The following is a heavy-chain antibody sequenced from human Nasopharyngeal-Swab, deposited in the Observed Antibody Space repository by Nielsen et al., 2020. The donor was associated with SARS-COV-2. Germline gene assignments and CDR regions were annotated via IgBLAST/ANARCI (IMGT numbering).Heavy chain of an antibody. V-gene: IGHV1-69*10. Sequence: SVKVSCKTSGDTFTNSAISWVRQAPGQGLEWMGGIVPALGLPNYAQKFRGRLTISADRSTTTSYLELSSLRCEDTAIYYCAREGEYGAYDAPDYWGQGTLVTVSS. J-gene: IGHJ4*02. CDR2: IVPALGLP. CDR1: GDTFTNSA. CDR3: AREGEYGAYDAPDY. D-gene: IGHD5-12*01.